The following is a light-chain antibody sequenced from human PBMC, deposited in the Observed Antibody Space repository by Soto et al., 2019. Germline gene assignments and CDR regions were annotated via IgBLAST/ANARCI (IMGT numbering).Light chain of an antibody. CDR2: DAF. J-gene: IGKJ1*01. CDR1: QSVSSN. V-gene: IGKV3-15*01. Sequence: EIVMTQSPATLSVSPGERATLSCRASQSVSSNLAWYQQKPGQAPSLLIYDAFTRATGIPARFSGTGSGTEFTLTISSLQPEDFALYYCQQYNDWPLTFGQGTKVDIK. CDR3: QQYNDWPLT.